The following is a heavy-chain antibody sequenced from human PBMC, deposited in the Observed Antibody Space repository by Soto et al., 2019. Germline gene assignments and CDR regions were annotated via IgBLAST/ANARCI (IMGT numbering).Heavy chain of an antibody. CDR3: ARDWGYCSGGSCPPRYNWFDH. J-gene: IGHJ5*02. CDR1: GFTFSSYG. D-gene: IGHD2-15*01. CDR2: IWYDGSNK. V-gene: IGHV3-33*01. Sequence: GGSLRLSCAASGFTFSSYGMHWVRQAPGKGLEWVAVIWYDGSNKYYADSVKGRFTISRDNSKNTLYLQMNSLRAEDTAVYYCARDWGYCSGGSCPPRYNWFDHWGQGTLVTVSS.